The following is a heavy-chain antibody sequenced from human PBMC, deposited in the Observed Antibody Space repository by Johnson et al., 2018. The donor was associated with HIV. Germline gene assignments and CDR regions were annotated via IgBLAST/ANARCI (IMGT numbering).Heavy chain of an antibody. CDR2: IYSGGST. D-gene: IGHD1-1*01. V-gene: IGHV3-66*01. J-gene: IGHJ3*02. Sequence: VQLVESGGGVVRPGGSLRLSCAASGFTFDDYGMSWVRQAPGKGLEWVSVIYSGGSTYYADSVKGRFTISRDNSKNTVYLQMNSLRAEDTAVYYCARAEPWDRRHYAFDIWGQGTVVTVSS. CDR3: ARAEPWDRRHYAFDI. CDR1: GFTFDDYG.